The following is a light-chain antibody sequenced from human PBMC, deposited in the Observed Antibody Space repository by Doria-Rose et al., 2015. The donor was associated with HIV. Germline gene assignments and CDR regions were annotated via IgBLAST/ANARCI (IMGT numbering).Light chain of an antibody. V-gene: IGKV3-20*01. CDR3: HQYGTSWT. CDR1: QSFSSTY. J-gene: IGKJ1*01. CDR2: VGS. Sequence: TQSPGTLSLSPGERATLSCRASQSFSSTYLAWYQQKPGQAPSLLIYVGSTRATGIPDRFSASGSGTDFTLTINRLEPEDFALYYCHQYGTSWTFGQGTKVEI.